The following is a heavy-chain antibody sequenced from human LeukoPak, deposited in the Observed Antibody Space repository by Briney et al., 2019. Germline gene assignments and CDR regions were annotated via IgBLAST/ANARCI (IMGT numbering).Heavy chain of an antibody. V-gene: IGHV5-51*01. J-gene: IGHJ4*02. D-gene: IGHD3-22*01. Sequence: GESLKISCKGSGYSFTSYWIGWVRQMPGKGLEWMGLTYPADSDTRYSPSFQGQVTISTDKSINTAYLQWSSLKASDTAMYYCARRGFYYDSSGYHYYFDYWGQGTLVTVSS. CDR3: ARRGFYYDSSGYHYYFDY. CDR2: TYPADSDT. CDR1: GYSFTSYW.